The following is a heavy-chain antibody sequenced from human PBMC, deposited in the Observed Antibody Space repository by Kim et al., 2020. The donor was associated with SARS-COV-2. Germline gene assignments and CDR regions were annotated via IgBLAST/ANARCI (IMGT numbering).Heavy chain of an antibody. CDR2: IYSGGST. Sequence: GGSLRLSCAASGFNISNNYMTWVRQAPGKGLEWVSVIYSGGSTFYADSVKGRFTISRHNSKNTLSLQMNSLRGEDTAVYYCAAGGAGPTDHWGQGALVTVSS. CDR1: GFNISNNY. D-gene: IGHD1-26*01. J-gene: IGHJ4*02. V-gene: IGHV3-53*04. CDR3: AAGGAGPTDH.